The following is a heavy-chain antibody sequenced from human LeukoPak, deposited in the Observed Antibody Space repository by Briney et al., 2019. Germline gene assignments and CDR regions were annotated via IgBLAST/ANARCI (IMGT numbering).Heavy chain of an antibody. V-gene: IGHV4-59*01. CDR1: DGSISIDY. CDR3: ARAEYGGNSGVWGLFDY. Sequence: SVSLCLTCTITDGSISIDYRNSFRQTPTSGRSWMGHIYYSGRTNYNPSLKGRVTISVDTSKNQFSLKLSSVTAADTVVYYCARAEYGGNSGVWGLFDYWGQGTLVTVSS. J-gene: IGHJ4*02. D-gene: IGHD4-23*01. CDR2: IYYSGRT.